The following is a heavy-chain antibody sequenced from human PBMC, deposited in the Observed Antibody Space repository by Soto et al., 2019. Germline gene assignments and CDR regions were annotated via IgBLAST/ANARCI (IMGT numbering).Heavy chain of an antibody. CDR3: AKGKDIVVVPAAPPDY. J-gene: IGHJ4*02. Sequence: PGGALRLSCAASGFTFDDYTMHWVRQAPGKGLEWVSLISWDGGSTYYADSVKGRFTISRDNSKNSLYLQMNSLRTEDTALYYCAKGKDIVVVPAAPPDYWGQGTLVTVSS. CDR2: ISWDGGST. D-gene: IGHD2-2*01. V-gene: IGHV3-43*01. CDR1: GFTFDDYT.